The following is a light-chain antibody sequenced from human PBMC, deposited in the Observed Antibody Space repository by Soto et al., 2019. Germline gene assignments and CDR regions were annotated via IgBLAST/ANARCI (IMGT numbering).Light chain of an antibody. Sequence: DIVLTKYPGTLSLSPGERATLSCKTSQSSGSNFLAWYQHKPGQAPRLLIYASANRATGIPDRFSGSGSGTDFTLTISRLEPEDFAVYYCQQYGSSGTFGQGTKVDIK. CDR1: QSSGSNF. V-gene: IGKV3-20*01. J-gene: IGKJ1*01. CDR3: QQYGSSGT. CDR2: ASA.